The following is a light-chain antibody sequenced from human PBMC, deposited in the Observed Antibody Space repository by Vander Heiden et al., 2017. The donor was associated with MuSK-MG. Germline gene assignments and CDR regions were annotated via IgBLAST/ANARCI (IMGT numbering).Light chain of an antibody. CDR2: DNT. V-gene: IGLV3-21*02. CDR3: QVWDAFSDIV. CDR1: NTETET. J-gene: IGLJ2*01. Sequence: SYGLIQPPSVSAASGQPARLTCGVDNTETETVHLYPLKPAQAPVLVVYDNTDRPSGIPERFSGSNSGNTATLTIYRVEAGDEADYYCQVWDAFSDIVFGGGTKSTVL.